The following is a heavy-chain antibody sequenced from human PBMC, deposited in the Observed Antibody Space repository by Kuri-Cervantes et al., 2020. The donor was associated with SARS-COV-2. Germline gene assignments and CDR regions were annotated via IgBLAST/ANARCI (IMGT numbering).Heavy chain of an antibody. V-gene: IGHV3-30*18. Sequence: GESLKISCAASGFTFSSYGMHWVRQAPGKGLEWVALISFDGNNKYYADSVKGRFTVSRGNSKNTLFLQMNSLRAEDSAVYYCAKQYSGYSYTPCLDWGQGTLVTVSS. D-gene: IGHD1-26*01. CDR1: GFTFSSYG. CDR2: ISFDGNNK. CDR3: AKQYSGYSYTPCLD. J-gene: IGHJ4*02.